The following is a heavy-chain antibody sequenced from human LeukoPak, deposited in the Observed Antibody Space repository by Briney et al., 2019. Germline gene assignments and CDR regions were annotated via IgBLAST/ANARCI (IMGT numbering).Heavy chain of an antibody. CDR3: ARAPHSSGGY. J-gene: IGHJ4*02. CDR2: INPSGGST. CDR1: GCTFSSYA. D-gene: IGHD6-19*01. V-gene: IGHV1-46*01. Sequence: GSSVKVSCKASGCTFSSYAISWVRQAPGQGLEWMGTINPSGGSTTYAQKFQGRVSVTRDTSTSTVYMEVSSLRSEDTAVYYCARAPHSSGGYWGQGTLVTVSS.